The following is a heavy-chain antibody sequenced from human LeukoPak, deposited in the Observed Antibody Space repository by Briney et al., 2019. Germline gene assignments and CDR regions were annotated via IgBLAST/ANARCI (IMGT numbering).Heavy chain of an antibody. J-gene: IGHJ5*01. CDR3: AKPISGGLAVTADWFHP. V-gene: IGHV3-23*01. Sequence: PGGSLRLSCAASGFAFNVYAMSWLRQPPGKGLEWVSTINANSGTTSYAASVRCRFSISRDNSKSTLYLQLSTLRADDTATYYCAKPISGGLAVTADWFHPWGQGTLVVVSS. D-gene: IGHD6-19*01. CDR1: GFAFNVYA. CDR2: INANSGTT.